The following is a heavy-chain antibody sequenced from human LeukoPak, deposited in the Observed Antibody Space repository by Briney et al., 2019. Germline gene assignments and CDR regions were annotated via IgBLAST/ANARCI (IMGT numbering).Heavy chain of an antibody. CDR2: INSDESST. Sequence: GGSLRLSCAASGFTFSSYLMHWVRQAPGKGLVWVSHINSDESSTSYADSVKGRFTISRDNAKNTLYLQMNSLRAEDTAVYYCARDYSRSWYPDYWGQGTLVTVSS. V-gene: IGHV3-74*01. D-gene: IGHD6-13*01. CDR1: GFTFSSYL. CDR3: ARDYSRSWYPDY. J-gene: IGHJ4*02.